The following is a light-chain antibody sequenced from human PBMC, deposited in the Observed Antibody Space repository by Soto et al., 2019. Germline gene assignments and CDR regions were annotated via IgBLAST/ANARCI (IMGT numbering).Light chain of an antibody. J-gene: IGLJ1*01. V-gene: IGLV2-14*01. Sequence: QSALTQPASVSGSPGQSIAISCTGTSSDVSGYSYVSWYQQQPGKAPKLVISDVRNRPSGVSDRFSGSKSGNTASLTISGLQTEDEADYYCASYTTSSTYVFGTGTKVTVL. CDR2: DVR. CDR1: SSDVSGYSY. CDR3: ASYTTSSTYV.